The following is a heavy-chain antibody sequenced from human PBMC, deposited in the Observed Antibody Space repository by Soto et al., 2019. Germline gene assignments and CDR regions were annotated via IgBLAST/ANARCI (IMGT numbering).Heavy chain of an antibody. J-gene: IGHJ5*02. V-gene: IGHV1-46*01. CDR3: ARDAVVIGFDP. D-gene: IGHD2-21*01. Sequence: QVQLVQSGAEVKKPGASVKVSCKASGYTFTSYYMHCVRQAPGQGLEWMGIINPSGGSTSYAQKFQGRVTMTRDTSTSTVYMELSSLRSEDTAVYYCARDAVVIGFDPWGQGTLVTVSS. CDR1: GYTFTSYY. CDR2: INPSGGST.